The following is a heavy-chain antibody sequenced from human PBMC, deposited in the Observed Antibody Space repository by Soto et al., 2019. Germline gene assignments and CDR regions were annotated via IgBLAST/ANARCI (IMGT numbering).Heavy chain of an antibody. J-gene: IGHJ6*02. CDR2: IYDTGISGYTPST. V-gene: IGHV4-61*01. Sequence: SETLSLTCSVSGGSVSDKTYYWSWIRRPPGKGLEWIAYIYDTGISGYTPSTSYNPSLKSRVTMSVDTSKSQFSLKLTSVTAADTAVYYCARGEDAFFYYGLDVWGQGITVTVSS. CDR1: GGSVSDKTYY. CDR3: ARGEDAFFYYGLDV.